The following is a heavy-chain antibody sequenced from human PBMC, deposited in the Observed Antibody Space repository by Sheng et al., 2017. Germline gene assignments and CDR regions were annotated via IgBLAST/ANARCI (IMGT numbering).Heavy chain of an antibody. CDR1: GFTVSSNY. CDR2: IYSGGST. Sequence: EVQLVESGGGLIQPGGSLRLSCAASGFTVSSNYMSWVRQAPGKGLEWVSVIYSGGSTYYADSVKGRFTISRDNSKNTLYLQMNSLRAEDTAVYYCARDEGGQGYAFDIWGQGTMVTVSS. CDR3: ARDEGGQGYAFDI. J-gene: IGHJ3*02. V-gene: IGHV3-53*01. D-gene: IGHD2-15*01.